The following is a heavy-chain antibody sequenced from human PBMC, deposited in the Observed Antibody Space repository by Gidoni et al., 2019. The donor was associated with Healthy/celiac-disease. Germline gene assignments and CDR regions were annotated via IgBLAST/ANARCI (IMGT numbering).Heavy chain of an antibody. D-gene: IGHD3-10*01. CDR3: AKSIGVRGVIITGLDY. Sequence: EVQLLESGGGWVKPGGSLRLSWAASGFTCSSYAMSWGRQAPGKGLEWVSAISGSGGSTYYADSVKGRFTISRDNSKNTLYLQMNSLRAEDTAVYYCAKSIGVRGVIITGLDYWGQGTLVTVSS. V-gene: IGHV3-23*01. CDR1: GFTCSSYA. CDR2: ISGSGGST. J-gene: IGHJ4*02.